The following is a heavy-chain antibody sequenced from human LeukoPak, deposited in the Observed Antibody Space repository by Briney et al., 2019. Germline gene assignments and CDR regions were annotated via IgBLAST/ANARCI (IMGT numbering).Heavy chain of an antibody. CDR1: GDSISSGGYS. Sequence: PSETLSLTCAVSGDSISSGGYSWSWIRQPPGKGLEWIGYIYHSGSTYYNPSLKSRVTISVDRSKNQFSLKLSSVTAADTAVYYCARVIMGQGYYYGMDVWGQGTTVTVSS. D-gene: IGHD2/OR15-2a*01. V-gene: IGHV4-30-2*01. CDR3: ARVIMGQGYYYGMDV. J-gene: IGHJ6*02. CDR2: IYHSGST.